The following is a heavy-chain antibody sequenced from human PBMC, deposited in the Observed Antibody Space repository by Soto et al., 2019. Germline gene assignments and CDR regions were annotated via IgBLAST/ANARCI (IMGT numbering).Heavy chain of an antibody. J-gene: IGHJ4*02. CDR3: AKDKGNRYFDY. D-gene: IGHD4-4*01. V-gene: IGHV3-30*18. CDR2: ISFDGSNK. CDR1: GLTFSNHG. Sequence: QVQLVESGGGVVQPGRSLRLSCAASGLTFSNHGMHWVRQAPGKGLEWVAHISFDGSNKYYADFVEGRLTISRDDSKNTVYLQMNSQRPEDTAVYYCAKDKGNRYFDYWGQGTLFTVSS.